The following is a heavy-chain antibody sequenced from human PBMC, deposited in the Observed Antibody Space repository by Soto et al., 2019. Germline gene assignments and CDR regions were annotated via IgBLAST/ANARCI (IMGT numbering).Heavy chain of an antibody. J-gene: IGHJ6*02. Sequence: QVQLVQSGAEVKKPGSSVKVSCKASGCTFSSYAISWVRQAPGQGLEWMGGIIPIVGTANYAQKFQGRVTITADESTSTAYMTLSSLGSADTAVYYCATYSYGYVYGMDVWDHGTTFTVSS. CDR1: GCTFSSYA. CDR3: ATYSYGYVYGMDV. V-gene: IGHV1-69*01. D-gene: IGHD5-18*01. CDR2: IIPIVGTA.